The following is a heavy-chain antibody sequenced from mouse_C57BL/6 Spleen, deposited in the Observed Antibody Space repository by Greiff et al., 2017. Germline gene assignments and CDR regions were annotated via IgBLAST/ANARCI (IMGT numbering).Heavy chain of an antibody. CDR2: IDPSDGYT. V-gene: IGHV1-50*01. J-gene: IGHJ2*01. Sequence: QVQLQQPGAELVKPGASVKLSCKASGYTFTSYWMQWVKQRPGQGLEWIGEIDPSDGYTNYNQKFKGKATLTVDTSSSTAYMQLSSLTSEDSAVYYCARGEITTVSFDYWGQGTTLTVSS. D-gene: IGHD1-1*01. CDR1: GYTFTSYW. CDR3: ARGEITTVSFDY.